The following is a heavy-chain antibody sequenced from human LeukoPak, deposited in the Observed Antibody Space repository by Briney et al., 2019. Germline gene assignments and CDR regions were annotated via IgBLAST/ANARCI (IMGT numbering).Heavy chain of an antibody. CDR2: IKPDGSDT. CDR3: SRSLNS. J-gene: IGHJ5*02. V-gene: IGHV3-7*01. Sequence: GGSLRLSCAASGFSFSSSWMDWVRQAPGKGLEWVANIKPDGSDTSYVDSVKGRFTISRDNAKDSLYLEMDSLRVEDTALYHCSRSLNSWGQGALVTVSS. CDR1: GFSFSSSW.